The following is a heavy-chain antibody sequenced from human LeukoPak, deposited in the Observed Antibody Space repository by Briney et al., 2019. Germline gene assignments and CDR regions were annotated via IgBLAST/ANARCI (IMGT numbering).Heavy chain of an antibody. V-gene: IGHV4-4*07. CDR1: GGSVSTYY. J-gene: IGHJ6*03. Sequence: PSETLSLTCTVSGGSVSTYYWNWIRQSAGKGLEWIGRIYSSGITDYGPSLKSRATMSVDTSNNQFSLRLTSVTAADTAVYYCARALGARAYYYMDVWGKGTTVTVSS. D-gene: IGHD5-12*01. CDR3: ARALGARAYYYMDV. CDR2: IYSSGIT.